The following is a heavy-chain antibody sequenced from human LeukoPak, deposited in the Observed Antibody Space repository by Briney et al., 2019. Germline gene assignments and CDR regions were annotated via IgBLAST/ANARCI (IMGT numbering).Heavy chain of an antibody. J-gene: IGHJ5*02. CDR2: IFYSGST. CDR1: GGSISSYY. D-gene: IGHD2-15*01. Sequence: SETLSLTCTVSGGSISSYYWSWIRQSPGKGLEWIGYIFYSGSTNYNPSLKSRVTISVDTSKNQFSLKLSSVTAADTAVYYCARDREGYCSGGSCYGRVYNWFDPWGQGTPVTVSS. CDR3: ARDREGYCSGGSCYGRVYNWFDP. V-gene: IGHV4-59*01.